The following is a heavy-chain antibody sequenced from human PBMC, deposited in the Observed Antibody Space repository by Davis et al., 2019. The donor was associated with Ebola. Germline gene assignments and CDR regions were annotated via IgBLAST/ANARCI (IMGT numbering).Heavy chain of an antibody. CDR2: INPNSGGT. CDR3: ARAPAWSGINYYCFDY. J-gene: IGHJ4*02. D-gene: IGHD5-24*01. V-gene: IGHV1-2*02. Sequence: ASVKVSCKASGYTFTGYYMHWVRQAPGQGLEWMGWINPNSGGTNYAQKFQGRVTMTRDTSTSTAYVDLRNLRSGDTAVYYCARAPAWSGINYYCFDYWGQGTLVTVSS. CDR1: GYTFTGYY.